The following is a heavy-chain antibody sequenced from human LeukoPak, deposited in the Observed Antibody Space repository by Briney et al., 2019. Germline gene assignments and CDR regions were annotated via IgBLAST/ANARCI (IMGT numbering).Heavy chain of an antibody. CDR2: IGGRDGST. CDR3: ARNEEQWLVRGDY. V-gene: IGHV3-23*01. CDR1: GFTFSSYG. J-gene: IGHJ4*02. D-gene: IGHD6-19*01. Sequence: GGALRLSCAASGFTFSSYGMSWVRQAPGKGLEWVSAIGGRDGSTYYADSVKGRFTISRDNAKNSLYLQMNSLRAEDTAVYYCARNEEQWLVRGDYWGQGTLVTVSS.